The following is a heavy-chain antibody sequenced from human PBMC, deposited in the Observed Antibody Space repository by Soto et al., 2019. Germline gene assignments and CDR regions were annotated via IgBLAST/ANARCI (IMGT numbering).Heavy chain of an antibody. Sequence: QVELVQSGAEVKKPGASVKVSCKVSGYTLTELFMPWVRQAPGKGLEWKGVFDAEDGAASYAQNFQGRVTMTVDTATHTDYMEVTSLRSEDTAVYYCATDLFPNYADAWMTVRPADYCGQGTDVTVSS. CDR3: ATDLFPNYADAWMTVRPADY. D-gene: IGHD3-16*01. CDR1: GYTLTELF. J-gene: IGHJ4*02. V-gene: IGHV1-24*01. CDR2: FDAEDGAA.